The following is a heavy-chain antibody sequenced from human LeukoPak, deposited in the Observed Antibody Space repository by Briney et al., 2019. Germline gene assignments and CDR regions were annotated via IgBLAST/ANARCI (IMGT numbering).Heavy chain of an antibody. Sequence: GRSLRLSCAASGCTFSGSAMYWVHQASGKGLEWVGRIRSKANSYATAYAASVKGRFTISRDDSKNTAYLQMNSLKTEDTAVYYCANAAGGGAFDIWGQGTMVTVSS. D-gene: IGHD2-15*01. V-gene: IGHV3-73*01. CDR3: ANAAGGGAFDI. CDR2: IRSKANSYAT. CDR1: GCTFSGSA. J-gene: IGHJ3*02.